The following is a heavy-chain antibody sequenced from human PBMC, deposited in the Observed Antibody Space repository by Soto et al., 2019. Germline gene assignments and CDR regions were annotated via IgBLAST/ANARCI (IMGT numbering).Heavy chain of an antibody. Sequence: PRLSCAASGFTFSSYAMSWVRQAPGKGLEWVSAISGSGGSTYYADSVKGRFTISRDNSKNTLYLQMNSLRAEDTAVYYCANMYSSSSGHDYWGQGTLVTVSS. CDR2: ISGSGGST. D-gene: IGHD6-6*01. J-gene: IGHJ4*02. CDR1: GFTFSSYA. V-gene: IGHV3-23*01. CDR3: ANMYSSSSGHDY.